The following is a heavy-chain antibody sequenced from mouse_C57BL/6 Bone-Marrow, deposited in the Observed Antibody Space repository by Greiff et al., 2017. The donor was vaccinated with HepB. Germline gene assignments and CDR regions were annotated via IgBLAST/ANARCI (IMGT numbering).Heavy chain of an antibody. CDR1: GFTFSNYW. CDR3: AAYALYAMDY. V-gene: IGHV6-3*01. D-gene: IGHD6-5*01. CDR2: IRLKSDNYAT. Sequence: EVKVEESGGGLVQPGGSMKLSCVASGFTFSNYWMNWVRQSPEKGLEWVAQIRLKSDNYATHYAESVKGRFTISRDDSKSSVYLQMNNLRAEDTGIYYCAAYALYAMDYWGQGTSVTVSS. J-gene: IGHJ4*01.